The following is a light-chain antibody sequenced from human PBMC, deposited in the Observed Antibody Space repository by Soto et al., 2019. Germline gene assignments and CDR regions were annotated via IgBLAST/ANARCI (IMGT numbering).Light chain of an antibody. V-gene: IGLV1-40*01. CDR3: QSYDSSLTGSKV. J-gene: IGLJ1*01. Sequence: QSVLTQPPSVSGAPGQRVTISCTGSSSSIGAGFDVHWYQQFPGTAPKLLIYGNSNRPSGVPDRFSGSRSGTSASLAITGLQAEDEADYYCQSYDSSLTGSKVFGSGTKVTVL. CDR1: SSSIGAGFD. CDR2: GNS.